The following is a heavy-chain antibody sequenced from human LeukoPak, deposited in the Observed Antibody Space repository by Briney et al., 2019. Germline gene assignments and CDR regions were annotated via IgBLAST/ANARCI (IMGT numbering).Heavy chain of an antibody. Sequence: GGSLRLSCAVSGFTFSSYSMSWVRQAPGKGLEWVSAISGSGDSTYYADSVKGRFTISRDNSKNTLYLQMNSLRVEDTAVYYCAKDRGIISDYWGQGTLVTVSS. D-gene: IGHD3-10*01. CDR1: GFTFSSYS. CDR2: ISGSGDST. CDR3: AKDRGIISDY. J-gene: IGHJ4*02. V-gene: IGHV3-23*01.